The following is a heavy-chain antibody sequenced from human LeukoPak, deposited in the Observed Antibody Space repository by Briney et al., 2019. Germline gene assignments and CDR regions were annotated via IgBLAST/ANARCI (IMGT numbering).Heavy chain of an antibody. CDR1: GGSISSYY. J-gene: IGHJ3*02. Sequence: SETLSLTCTVSGGSISSYYWSWIRQPPGKGLEWIGYIYYSGSTNYNPSLKSRVTISVDTSKNQSSLKLSSVTAADTAVYYCAAKASDAFDIWGQGTMVTVSS. CDR3: AAKASDAFDI. V-gene: IGHV4-59*01. CDR2: IYYSGST.